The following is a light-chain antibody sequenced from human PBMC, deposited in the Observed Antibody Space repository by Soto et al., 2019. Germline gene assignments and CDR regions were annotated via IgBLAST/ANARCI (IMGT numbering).Light chain of an antibody. V-gene: IGKV2-30*02. CDR3: MQATHWPGT. J-gene: IGKJ1*01. CDR1: ERLLHSDRNTR. Sequence: DVAVSRSPLSLSGSLGQPASHARTASERLLHSDRNTRLNWFQQRPGQSPRRLIYRVSKRDSGVTDRFSSSGSDTDFTLKISRVEAEDVAVYYCMQATHWPGTFGQGTKVDIK. CDR2: RVS.